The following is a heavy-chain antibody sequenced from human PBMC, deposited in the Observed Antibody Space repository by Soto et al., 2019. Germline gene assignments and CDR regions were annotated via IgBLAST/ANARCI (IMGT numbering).Heavy chain of an antibody. J-gene: IGHJ4*02. D-gene: IGHD3-22*01. CDR2: ISGSGVST. CDR3: AKSPGMYYYDSSGYYHYDY. Sequence: GASLRLSCAASGFTFSIYAMSWVRQAPGKGLEWVSAISGSGVSTYYADSVKGRFTISRDNSKNTLYLQMNSLRAEDTAVYYCAKSPGMYYYDSSGYYHYDYWGQGT. CDR1: GFTFSIYA. V-gene: IGHV3-23*01.